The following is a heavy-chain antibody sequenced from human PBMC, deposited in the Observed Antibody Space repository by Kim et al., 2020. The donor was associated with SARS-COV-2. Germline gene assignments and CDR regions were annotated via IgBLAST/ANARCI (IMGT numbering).Heavy chain of an antibody. V-gene: IGHV3-49*02. CDR3: TTHGGVDSYGYFSPGDY. J-gene: IGHJ4*02. D-gene: IGHD5-18*01. Sequence: VKGRFTISRDDSKSIAYLQMNSLKTEDTAVYYCTTHGGVDSYGYFSPGDYWGQGTLVTVSS.